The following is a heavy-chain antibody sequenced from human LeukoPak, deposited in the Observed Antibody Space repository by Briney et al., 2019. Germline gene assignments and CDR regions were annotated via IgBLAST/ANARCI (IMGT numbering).Heavy chain of an antibody. Sequence: GGSLRLSCAASGFTFSHHEMHWVRQAPGKGLQWVSKITNSGDITYYADSVKGRFTISRDNAKNSLYLQMNSLRAEETAVYYCAELGITMIGGVWGKGTTVTISS. CDR2: ITNSGDIT. CDR1: GFTFSHHE. V-gene: IGHV3-48*03. D-gene: IGHD3-10*02. CDR3: AELGITMIGGV. J-gene: IGHJ6*04.